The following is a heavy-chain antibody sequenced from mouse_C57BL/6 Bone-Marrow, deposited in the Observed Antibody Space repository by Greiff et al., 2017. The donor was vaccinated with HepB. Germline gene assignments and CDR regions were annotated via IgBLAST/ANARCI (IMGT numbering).Heavy chain of an antibody. CDR1: GYTFTSYG. D-gene: IGHD1-1*01. V-gene: IGHV1-81*01. J-gene: IGHJ4*01. Sequence: VQLQESGAELARPGASVKLSCKASGYTFTSYGISWVKQRTGQGLEWIGEIYPRSGNTYYNEKFKGKATLTADKSSSTAYMELRSLTSEDSAVYFCARSRDYYGPLAMDYWGQGTSVTVSS. CDR2: IYPRSGNT. CDR3: ARSRDYYGPLAMDY.